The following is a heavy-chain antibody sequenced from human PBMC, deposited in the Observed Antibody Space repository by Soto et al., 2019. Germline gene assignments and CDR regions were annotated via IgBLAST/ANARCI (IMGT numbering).Heavy chain of an antibody. D-gene: IGHD3-22*01. CDR2: TRNKAHSYTT. V-gene: IGHV3-72*01. CDR3: TRSWLSGLGGMDV. J-gene: IGHJ6*02. Sequence: EVQLVESGGGLVQPGGSLRLSCAASGFTFSDHYMDWVRQAPGKGLEWVGRTRNKAHSYTTEYAASVKGRFTISRDDSNNSLYLQMNSLKSEDTAVYFCTRSWLSGLGGMDVWGQGTTVTVS. CDR1: GFTFSDHY.